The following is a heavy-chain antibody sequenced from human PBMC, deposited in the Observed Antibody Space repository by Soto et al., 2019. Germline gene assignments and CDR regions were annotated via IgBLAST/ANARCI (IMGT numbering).Heavy chain of an antibody. CDR2: ISGSGGST. D-gene: IGHD3-22*01. V-gene: IGHV3-23*01. Sequence: GGSLRLSCAASAFTFSSYAMSWVRQAPGKGLEWVSAISGSGGSTYYADSVKVRFTISRDNSKNTLYLQMNSLRAEDTAVYYCAKYSPNYYDSSGYYPAFYYYYYGMDVWGQGTTVTVSS. J-gene: IGHJ6*02. CDR3: AKYSPNYYDSSGYYPAFYYYYYGMDV. CDR1: AFTFSSYA.